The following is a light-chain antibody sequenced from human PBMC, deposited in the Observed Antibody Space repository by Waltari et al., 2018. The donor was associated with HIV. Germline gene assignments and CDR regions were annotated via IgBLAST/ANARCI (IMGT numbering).Light chain of an antibody. CDR1: SPTFGSNY. Sequence: QSMLTQPPSASGTPGQRVTISCSGSSPTFGSNYVSWYQQVPGTAPKLLIYRNKQRPSGAPDRFSGSKSGTAASLAISGLRSEDEADYYCAAWDDSLSGWVFGGGTKLTVL. CDR2: RNK. J-gene: IGLJ3*02. V-gene: IGLV1-47*01. CDR3: AAWDDSLSGWV.